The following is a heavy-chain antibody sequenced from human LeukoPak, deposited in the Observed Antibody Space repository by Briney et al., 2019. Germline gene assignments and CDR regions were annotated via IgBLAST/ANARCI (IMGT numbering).Heavy chain of an antibody. CDR1: GGSISSYY. Sequence: SETLSLTCTVSGGSISSYYWSWIRQPPGKGLEGIGYIYYSGSTNYNPSLKSRVTISVDTSKNQFSLKLSSVTAADTAVYYCARVCDGYNYYFDYWGQGTLVTVSS. V-gene: IGHV4-59*01. D-gene: IGHD5-24*01. J-gene: IGHJ4*02. CDR3: ARVCDGYNYYFDY. CDR2: IYYSGST.